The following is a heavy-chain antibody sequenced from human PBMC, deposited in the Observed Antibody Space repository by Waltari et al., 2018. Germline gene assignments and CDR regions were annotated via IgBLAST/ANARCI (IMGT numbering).Heavy chain of an antibody. Sequence: QVQLVQSGAEVKKPGASVKVSCKASGYTFTGYYMHWVRQAPGQGLEWMGRINPNSGGTIYAQKFQGRVTMTEDTSTDTAYMELSSLGSEDTAVYYCALGLVVYERGYYYYGMDVWGQGTTVTVSS. CDR2: INPNSGGT. CDR3: ALGLVVYERGYYYYGMDV. CDR1: GYTFTGYY. V-gene: IGHV1-2*06. D-gene: IGHD2-8*02. J-gene: IGHJ6*02.